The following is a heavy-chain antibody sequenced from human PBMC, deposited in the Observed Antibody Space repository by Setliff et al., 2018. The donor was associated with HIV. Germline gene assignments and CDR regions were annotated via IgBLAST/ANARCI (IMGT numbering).Heavy chain of an antibody. J-gene: IGHJ5*02. V-gene: IGHV1-69*13. CDR2: IIPIYGTP. D-gene: IGHD3-9*01. Sequence: ASVKVSCKASGGTFSSYAITWVRQAPGQGPEWMGGIIPIYGTPNYAQRFQGRVTITADESASTAYMDLSSLTSDDTAVYYCATSPRGTYYDILSGRPRGWFDPWGQGTLVTVSS. CDR1: GGTFSSYA. CDR3: ATSPRGTYYDILSGRPRGWFDP.